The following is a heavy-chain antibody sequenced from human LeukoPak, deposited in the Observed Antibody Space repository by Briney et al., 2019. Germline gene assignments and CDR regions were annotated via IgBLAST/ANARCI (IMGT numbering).Heavy chain of an antibody. V-gene: IGHV3-23*01. CDR3: AKGFATYYYDSSGYVDF. Sequence: GGSLRLSCAASGFTFRSYAMSWVRQAPGKGLEWVSAISGSGGSTYYADSVKGRFTISRDNSKNTLYLQMNSLRAEGTAVYYCAKGFATYYYDSSGYVDFWGQGTLVTVSS. CDR2: ISGSGGST. J-gene: IGHJ4*02. CDR1: GFTFRSYA. D-gene: IGHD3-22*01.